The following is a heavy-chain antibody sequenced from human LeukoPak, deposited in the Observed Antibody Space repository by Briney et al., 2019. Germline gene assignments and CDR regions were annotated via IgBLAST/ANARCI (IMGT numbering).Heavy chain of an antibody. Sequence: GGSLTLSCAASGFTFSSYAMSWVRQARGKGLEWVSGISGSDDTTYFADSVKGRFTISRDNSKNTLYLQMNSLRAEDTAVYYCAKHFLTRLPRAGCVYWGQGTLVTVSS. J-gene: IGHJ4*02. CDR3: AKHFLTRLPRAGCVY. CDR1: GFTFSSYA. V-gene: IGHV3-23*01. CDR2: ISGSDDTT. D-gene: IGHD3-3*02.